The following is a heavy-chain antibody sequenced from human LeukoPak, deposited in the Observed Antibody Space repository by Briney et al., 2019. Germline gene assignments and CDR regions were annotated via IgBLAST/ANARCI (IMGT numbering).Heavy chain of an antibody. Sequence: SVKVSCKASGGTFSSYAISWVRQAPGQGLEWMGRIIPILGIANYAQKFQGRVTITADKSTSTAYMELSSLRSEDTAVYYCERRAALTNYYYGMDVWGQGTTVTVSS. J-gene: IGHJ6*02. D-gene: IGHD4/OR15-4a*01. CDR2: IIPILGIA. CDR3: ERRAALTNYYYGMDV. V-gene: IGHV1-69*04. CDR1: GGTFSSYA.